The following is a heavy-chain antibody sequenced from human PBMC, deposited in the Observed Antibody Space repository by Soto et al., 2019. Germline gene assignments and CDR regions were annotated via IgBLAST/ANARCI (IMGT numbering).Heavy chain of an antibody. D-gene: IGHD2-2*01. Sequence: QVQLVQSGAEVKKPGASVKVSCKASGYTFTSYYMHWVRQAPGQGLEWMGIINPSGGSTSYAQKFQGRVTMTRDTSTSTVYMELSSLRSEDTAVYYCARHIVVVPAAKRDYYYYGMDVWGQGTTVTVSS. CDR3: ARHIVVVPAAKRDYYYYGMDV. J-gene: IGHJ6*02. CDR2: INPSGGST. CDR1: GYTFTSYY. V-gene: IGHV1-46*03.